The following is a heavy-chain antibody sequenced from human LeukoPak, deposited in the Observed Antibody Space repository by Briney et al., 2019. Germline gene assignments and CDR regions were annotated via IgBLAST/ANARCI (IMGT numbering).Heavy chain of an antibody. CDR1: GFTFSTYA. CDR2: ISRNGDRT. J-gene: IGHJ4*02. D-gene: IGHD4-17*01. V-gene: IGHV3-64D*06. Sequence: PGGSPRLSCSASGFTFSTYAMYWVRQAPGKGLEYVSAISRNGDRTNYGDSVQGRFTISRDNSKNTLYLQMSSLRTEDTAMYYCVKDTHYYGAGWFFDSWGQGTLVTVSS. CDR3: VKDTHYYGAGWFFDS.